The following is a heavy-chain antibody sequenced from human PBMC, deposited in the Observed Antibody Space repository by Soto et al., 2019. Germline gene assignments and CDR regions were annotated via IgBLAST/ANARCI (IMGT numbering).Heavy chain of an antibody. V-gene: IGHV3-30-3*01. CDR2: ISYDGSNK. D-gene: IGHD5-12*01. Sequence: QVQLVESGGGVVQPGRSLRLSCAASGFTFSSYAMHWVRQAPGKGLEWVAVISYDGSNKYYADSVKGRFTISRDNSKNTLYLQMNSLRAEDTAVYYCARDYYGCNSGYGFSMDVGGQGTTVTVSS. CDR3: ARDYYGCNSGYGFSMDV. J-gene: IGHJ6*02. CDR1: GFTFSSYA.